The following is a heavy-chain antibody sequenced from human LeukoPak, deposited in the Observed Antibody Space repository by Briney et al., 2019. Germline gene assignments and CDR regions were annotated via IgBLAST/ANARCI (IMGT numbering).Heavy chain of an antibody. V-gene: IGHV4-59*01. Sequence: SETLSLTCTVSDGSISSYYWSRIRQPPGKGLEWIGYIYYSGSTNYNPSLKSRVTISVDTSKNQFSLKLSSVTAADMAVYYCASSSSWYSSFGYFDYWGQGTLVTVSS. D-gene: IGHD6-13*01. J-gene: IGHJ4*02. CDR3: ASSSSWYSSFGYFDY. CDR2: IYYSGST. CDR1: DGSISSYY.